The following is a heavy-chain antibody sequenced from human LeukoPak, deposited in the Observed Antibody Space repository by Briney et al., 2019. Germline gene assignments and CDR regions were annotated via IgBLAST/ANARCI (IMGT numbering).Heavy chain of an antibody. J-gene: IGHJ5*02. CDR1: GFTFSSYA. V-gene: IGHV3-23*01. CDR2: ISGSGGST. D-gene: IGHD3-3*01. Sequence: GGSLRLSCAASGFTFSSYAMSWVRQAPGKGLEWVSAISGSGGSTYYADSVKGRFTISRDNSKNTLYLQMNSLRAEDTAVYYCAKGEYYDFWSGYSYNWFDPWGQGTLVTVSS. CDR3: AKGEYYDFWSGYSYNWFDP.